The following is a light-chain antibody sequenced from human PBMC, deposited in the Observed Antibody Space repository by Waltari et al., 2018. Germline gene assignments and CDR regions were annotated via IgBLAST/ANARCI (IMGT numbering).Light chain of an antibody. CDR3: CSYAGSSTLV. CDR2: EDS. CDR1: SSDVGSYNL. Sequence: HSAPTQPASVSGSPGQSITISCTGTSSDVGSYNLVSWYQQHPDKAPKLMIYEDSKRPAGVSNRFSGSKSGNTASRTSSGLQAEDEADYYCCSYAGSSTLVFGGGTKLTVL. V-gene: IGLV2-23*01. J-gene: IGLJ3*02.